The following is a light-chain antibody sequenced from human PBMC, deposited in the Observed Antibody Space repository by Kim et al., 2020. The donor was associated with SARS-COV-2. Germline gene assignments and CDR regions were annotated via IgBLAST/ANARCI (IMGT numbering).Light chain of an antibody. CDR2: DAS. J-gene: IGKJ4*01. CDR3: QQRSNWPRLT. CDR1: QSVSSY. Sequence: PGERATLSCRASQSVSSYLAWYQQKPGQAPRLLIYDASNRATGIPARFSGSGSGTDFTLTISSLEPEDFAVYYCQQRSNWPRLTFGGGTKVDIK. V-gene: IGKV3-11*01.